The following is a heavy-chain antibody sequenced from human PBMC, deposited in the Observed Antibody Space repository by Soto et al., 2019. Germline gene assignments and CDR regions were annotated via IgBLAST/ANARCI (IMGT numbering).Heavy chain of an antibody. CDR2: IKSKTDGGTT. D-gene: IGHD6-13*01. CDR1: GFTFSNAW. V-gene: IGHV3-15*01. Sequence: PGGSLRLSCAASGFTFSNAWMSWVRQAPGKGLEWVGRIKSKTDGGTTDYAAPVKGRFTISRDDSKNTLYLQMNSLKTEDTAVYYCTSGYSSSWYWFDPWGQGTLVTVSS. J-gene: IGHJ5*02. CDR3: TSGYSSSWYWFDP.